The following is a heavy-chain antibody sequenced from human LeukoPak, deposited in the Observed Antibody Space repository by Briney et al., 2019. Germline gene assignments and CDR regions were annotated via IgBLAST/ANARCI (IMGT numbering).Heavy chain of an antibody. Sequence: SETLSLTCAVYGGSFSGYYWSWIRQPPGKGLEWIGEINHSGSTNYNPSLKSRVTISVDTSKNQFSLKLSSVTAADTAVYYCARAYCGGDCYSYYFDYWGQGTLVTVSS. CDR1: GGSFSGYY. CDR2: INHSGST. J-gene: IGHJ4*02. CDR3: ARAYCGGDCYSYYFDY. V-gene: IGHV4-34*01. D-gene: IGHD2-21*02.